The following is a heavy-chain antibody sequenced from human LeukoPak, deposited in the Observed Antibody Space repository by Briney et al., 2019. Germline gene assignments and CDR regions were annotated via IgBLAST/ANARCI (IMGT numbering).Heavy chain of an antibody. J-gene: IGHJ4*02. CDR1: GFTFDDYA. Sequence: PGRSLRLSRAASGFTFDDYAMHWVRQPPGKGLEWVSGISWNSGSIGYADSVKGRFTISRDNAKNSLYLQMNSLRAEDTALYYCAKDTGYYYDSSNYWVWGQGTLVTVSS. CDR3: AKDTGYYYDSSNYWV. V-gene: IGHV3-9*01. CDR2: ISWNSGSI. D-gene: IGHD3-22*01.